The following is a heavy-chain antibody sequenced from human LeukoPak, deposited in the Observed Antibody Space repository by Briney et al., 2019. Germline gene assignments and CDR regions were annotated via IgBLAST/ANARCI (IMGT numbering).Heavy chain of an antibody. Sequence: PGGSLRLSCAASGSTFSDYAMHWVRQAPGKGLEWVALISSDGINKYYADSVKGRFTISRDNSKNTLYLQMISLRPEDTAFYYCARDVSGWYYFDYWGQGTLVTVSS. V-gene: IGHV3-30-3*01. J-gene: IGHJ4*02. CDR2: ISSDGINK. D-gene: IGHD6-19*01. CDR3: ARDVSGWYYFDY. CDR1: GSTFSDYA.